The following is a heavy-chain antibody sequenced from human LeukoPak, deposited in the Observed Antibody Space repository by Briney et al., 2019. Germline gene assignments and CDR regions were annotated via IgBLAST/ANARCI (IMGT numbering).Heavy chain of an antibody. D-gene: IGHD3-10*01. Sequence: ASVKVSCKASGYTFTSYGVNWVRQATGHGLEWMGWMNPNSGNTGYAQKFQRRVTMTRNTSISTAYMELSRLRSEDTAVYYCARGPHYGSGSPDYYYYYMDVWGKGTTVTVSS. CDR3: ARGPHYGSGSPDYYYYYMDV. CDR2: MNPNSGNT. J-gene: IGHJ6*03. V-gene: IGHV1-8*01. CDR1: GYTFTSYG.